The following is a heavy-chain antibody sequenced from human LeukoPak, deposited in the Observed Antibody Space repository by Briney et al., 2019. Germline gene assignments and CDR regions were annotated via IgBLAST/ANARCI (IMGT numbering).Heavy chain of an antibody. J-gene: IGHJ3*02. CDR1: GFTFSSYG. CDR3: ARLSGYEKGYVFDI. CDR2: IWNDGSHK. V-gene: IGHV3-33*01. Sequence: PGGSLRLSCAASGFTFSSYGMHWVRQAPGRGLEWVAVIWNDGSHKYYADSVKGRFTISRDNSKNTLYLQMIIQSAEDTAVYYCARLSGYEKGYVFDIWGQGTMVTVSS. D-gene: IGHD5-12*01.